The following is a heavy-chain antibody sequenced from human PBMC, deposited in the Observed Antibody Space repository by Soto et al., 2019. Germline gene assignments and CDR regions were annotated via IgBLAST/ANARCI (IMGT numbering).Heavy chain of an antibody. V-gene: IGHV3-74*01. J-gene: IGHJ5*02. CDR3: ARSDWFDP. CDR2: VKSDGTIT. Sequence: PGGSLRLSCAASGCTFSSYAMHWVRQAPGQGLVWVSRVKSDGTITSYADSVRGRFTISRDNARNTLYLQMNSLRAEDTAVYYCARSDWFDPWGQGTLVTVPQ. CDR1: GCTFSSYA.